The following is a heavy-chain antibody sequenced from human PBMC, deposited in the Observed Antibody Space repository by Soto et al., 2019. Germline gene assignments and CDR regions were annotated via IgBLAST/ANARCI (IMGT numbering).Heavy chain of an antibody. CDR1: GFTLTSSA. J-gene: IGHJ6*02. CDR3: AANRYFAKSYYHGMDV. Sequence: APVKLSCKASGFTLTSSAMQWVRQARGQRLEWIGWIVVGSGNTNYAQKFQERVTITRDMSTSTAYMELSSLRSEDTAVYYCAANRYFAKSYYHGMDVWGQGTTVNSP. V-gene: IGHV1-58*02. D-gene: IGHD3-9*01. CDR2: IVVGSGNT.